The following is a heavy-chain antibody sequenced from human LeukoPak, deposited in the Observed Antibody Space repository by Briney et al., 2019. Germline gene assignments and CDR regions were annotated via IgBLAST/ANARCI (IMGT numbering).Heavy chain of an antibody. CDR1: GFTFPIYW. CDR2: IKNDGSEA. J-gene: IGHJ4*02. D-gene: IGHD6-19*01. CDR3: ARDGDSGWSLSH. V-gene: IGHV3-7*01. Sequence: GGSLRLSCAASGFTFPIYWMTWVRQAPGKGLEWLGIIKNDGSEAYYVDSVKGRFTISRDNAKNSLYLQMSSLRADDTAVYFCARDGDSGWSLSHWGQGTLVTVSS.